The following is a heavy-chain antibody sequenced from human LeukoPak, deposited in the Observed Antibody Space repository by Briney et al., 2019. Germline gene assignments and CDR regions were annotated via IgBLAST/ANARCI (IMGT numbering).Heavy chain of an antibody. CDR3: ARTNIRDYYGMDV. Sequence: SVKVSCKASGGTFSSYAISWVRQAPGQGLEWMGGIIPIFGTANYAQKFQGRVTITADESTSTAYMELSSLKASDTAMYYCARTNIRDYYGMDVWGQGTTVTVSS. CDR1: GGTFSSYA. CDR2: IIPIFGTA. V-gene: IGHV1-69*13. J-gene: IGHJ6*02. D-gene: IGHD2-2*02.